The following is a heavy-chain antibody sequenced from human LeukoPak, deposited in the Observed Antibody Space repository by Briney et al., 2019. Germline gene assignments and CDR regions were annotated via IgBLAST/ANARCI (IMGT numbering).Heavy chain of an antibody. D-gene: IGHD6-13*01. CDR2: IYYSGST. V-gene: IGHV4-59*01. CDR3: AREGSSWYSADY. J-gene: IGHJ4*02. Sequence: TSETLSLTCTVSGGSISGYYWSWIRQPPGKGLEWIGYIYYSGSTNYNPSLKSRVTITVDTSKNQFSLKLSSVTAADTAVYYCAREGSSWYSADYWGQGTLVTVSS. CDR1: GGSISGYY.